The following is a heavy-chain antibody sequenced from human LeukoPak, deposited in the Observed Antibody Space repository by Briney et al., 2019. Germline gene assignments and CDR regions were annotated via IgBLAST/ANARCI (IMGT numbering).Heavy chain of an antibody. Sequence: SETLSLTRTVSGGSISSYYWSWIRQPPGKGLEWIGYIYNIGSTNYNPSLKSRATISVDTSKNQFSLKLSSVTAADTAVYYCARVGTSIAALGRFDPWGQGTLVTVSS. V-gene: IGHV4-59*01. CDR2: IYNIGST. CDR3: ARVGTSIAALGRFDP. D-gene: IGHD6-6*01. J-gene: IGHJ5*02. CDR1: GGSISSYY.